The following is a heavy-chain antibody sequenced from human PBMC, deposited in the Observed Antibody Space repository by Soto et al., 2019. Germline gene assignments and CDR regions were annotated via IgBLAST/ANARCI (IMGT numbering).Heavy chain of an antibody. CDR3: ANAGVDSFQH. D-gene: IGHD3-3*01. CDR1: GGTFTSYA. J-gene: IGHJ1*01. CDR2: IIPIFGTA. V-gene: IGHV1-69*13. Sequence: SVKVSCKASGGTFTSYAMSWVRQAPGQGLEWMGGIIPIFGTANYAQKFQGRVTITADESTSTAYMELSSLRSEDTAVYYCANAGVDSFQHWGQGTLVTVSS.